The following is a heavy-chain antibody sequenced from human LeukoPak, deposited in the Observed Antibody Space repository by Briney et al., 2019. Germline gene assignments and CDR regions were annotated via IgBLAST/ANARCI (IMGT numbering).Heavy chain of an antibody. CDR2: ISAYNADT. D-gene: IGHD3-9*01. V-gene: IGHV1-18*01. CDR3: ARQRVLTGYSSGGQHYFDD. CDR1: GYTFTTYG. Sequence: ASVTVSCKASGYTFTTYGISWVRQAPGQGLEWMGWISAYNADTNYAQNLQGRLTVTTDTSTSTAYMELRGLSFDDTAVYYCARQRVLTGYSSGGQHYFDDWGQGTLVIVSS. J-gene: IGHJ4*02.